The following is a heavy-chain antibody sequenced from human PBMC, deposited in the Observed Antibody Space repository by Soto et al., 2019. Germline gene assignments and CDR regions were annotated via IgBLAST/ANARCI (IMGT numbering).Heavy chain of an antibody. CDR3: AKTHSSGWYGLDY. J-gene: IGHJ4*02. CDR1: GFTFSDYY. CDR2: ISSSSSYT. Sequence: GSLRLSCAASGFTFSDYYMSWIRQAPGKGLEWVSYISSSSSYTNYADSVKGRFAISRDNAKNSLYLQMNSLRAEDTAVYYCAKTHSSGWYGLDYWGQGXLVTVYS. D-gene: IGHD6-19*01. V-gene: IGHV3-11*06.